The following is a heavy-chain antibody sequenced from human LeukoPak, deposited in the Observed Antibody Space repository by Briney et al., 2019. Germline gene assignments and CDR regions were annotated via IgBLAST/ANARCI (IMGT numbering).Heavy chain of an antibody. V-gene: IGHV3-15*01. CDR1: GFTFSNAW. CDR3: TTRYCSSTSCYISNFYYYYYMDV. D-gene: IGHD2-2*02. J-gene: IGHJ6*03. Sequence: KPGRSLRLSCAASGFTFSNAWMSWVRQAPGKGLEWVGRIKSKTDGGTPDYAAPVKGRSTISRDDSKNTLYLQMNSLKTADTAVYYCTTRYCSSTSCYISNFYYYYYMDVWGKGTTVTVSS. CDR2: IKSKTDGGTP.